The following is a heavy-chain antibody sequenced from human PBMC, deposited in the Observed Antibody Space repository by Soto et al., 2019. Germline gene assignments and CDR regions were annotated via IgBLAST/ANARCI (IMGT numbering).Heavy chain of an antibody. D-gene: IGHD6-25*01. CDR3: ARDPCISSGPDY. V-gene: IGHV1-3*01. CDR1: GYTFTSYA. CDR2: INAGIGNP. J-gene: IGHJ4*02. Sequence: QGQLVQSGAEVKKPGASVKVSCKASGYTFTSYAMHWVRQAPGQTLEWMGWINAGIGNPKSSQKFQGRVTITRDTSASTAYMELSSRRSEDTAVYYWARDPCISSGPDYGGQGTLFTVSS.